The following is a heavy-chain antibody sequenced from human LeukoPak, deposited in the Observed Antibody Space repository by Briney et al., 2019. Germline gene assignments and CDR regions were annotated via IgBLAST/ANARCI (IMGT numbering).Heavy chain of an antibody. Sequence: SGTLSLTCAVSGVSISSSNWWSWVRQPPGKGLEWIGETYHSGSTNYNPSLKSRVTISVDTSKNQFSLKLSSVTAADTAVYYCARGYCSSASCYLNYWGQGTLVTVSS. CDR3: ARGYCSSASCYLNY. CDR1: GVSISSSNW. CDR2: TYHSGST. D-gene: IGHD2-2*01. V-gene: IGHV4-4*02. J-gene: IGHJ4*02.